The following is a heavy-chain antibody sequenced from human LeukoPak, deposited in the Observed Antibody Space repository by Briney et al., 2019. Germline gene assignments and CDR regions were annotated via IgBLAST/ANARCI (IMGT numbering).Heavy chain of an antibody. J-gene: IGHJ4*02. CDR1: GYTLTELS. CDR3: ATGPLVMTTVTRGFDY. Sequence: GASVTVSCKVSGYTLTELSMHWVRQAPGKGLEWMGGFDPEDGETIYAQKFQGRVTMTEDTSTDTAYMELSSLRSEDTAVYYCATGPLVMTTVTRGFDYWGQGTLVTVSS. D-gene: IGHD4-17*01. V-gene: IGHV1-24*01. CDR2: FDPEDGET.